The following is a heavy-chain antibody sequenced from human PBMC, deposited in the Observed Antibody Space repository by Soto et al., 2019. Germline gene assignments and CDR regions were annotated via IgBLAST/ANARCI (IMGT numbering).Heavy chain of an antibody. CDR3: ARDAAARGGPYYYYGMDV. Sequence: GGSLRLSCAASGFTFSSYAMHWVRQAPGKGLEWVAVISYDGSNKYYADSVKGRFTISRDNSKNTQYLQMNSLRAEDTAVYYCARDAAARGGPYYYYGMDVWGQGTTVTVSS. J-gene: IGHJ6*02. V-gene: IGHV3-30-3*01. D-gene: IGHD6-13*01. CDR1: GFTFSSYA. CDR2: ISYDGSNK.